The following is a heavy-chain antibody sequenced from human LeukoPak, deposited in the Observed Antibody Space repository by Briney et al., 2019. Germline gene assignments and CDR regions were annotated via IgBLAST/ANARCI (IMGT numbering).Heavy chain of an antibody. J-gene: IGHJ3*02. Sequence: ASVKVSCEASGGTFSSYAISWVRQAPGQGLEWMGGIIPILGIANYAQKFQGRVTITADKSTSTAYMELSSLRSEDTAVYYCASNIVVVPAAILDDAFDIWGQGTMVTVSS. V-gene: IGHV1-69*10. CDR1: GGTFSSYA. D-gene: IGHD2-2*01. CDR2: IIPILGIA. CDR3: ASNIVVVPAAILDDAFDI.